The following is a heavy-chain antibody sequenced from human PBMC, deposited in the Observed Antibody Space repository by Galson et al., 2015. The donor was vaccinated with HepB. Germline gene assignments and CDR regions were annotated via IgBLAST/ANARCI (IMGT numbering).Heavy chain of an antibody. V-gene: IGHV3-48*03. CDR2: ISSGGGDTI. CDR1: GFSLTNYE. Sequence: SLRLSCAASGFSLTNYEMNWVRQAPGTGLEWLSYISSGGGDTIYYADSVKGRLTISRDNAKNSLYLQMNSLRAEDTAVYYCMRDGIYCSGGFCHPYWGQGTLVTVSS. D-gene: IGHD2-15*01. CDR3: MRDGIYCSGGFCHPY. J-gene: IGHJ4*02.